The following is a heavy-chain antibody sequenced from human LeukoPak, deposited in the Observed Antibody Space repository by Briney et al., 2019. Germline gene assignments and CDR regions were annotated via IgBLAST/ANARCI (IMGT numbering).Heavy chain of an antibody. CDR1: GGSFSGYY. V-gene: IGHV4-34*01. J-gene: IGHJ4*02. D-gene: IGHD3-16*01. CDR2: INHSGST. Sequence: SETLSLTCAVSGGSFSGYYWGWIRQPPGKGLEWIGEINHSGSTNYNPSLRSRVTISVDTSKNQFSLNLRSVTAADTAVYYCAREGGMNEPMDLGHWGQGTLVTVSS. CDR3: AREGGMNEPMDLGH.